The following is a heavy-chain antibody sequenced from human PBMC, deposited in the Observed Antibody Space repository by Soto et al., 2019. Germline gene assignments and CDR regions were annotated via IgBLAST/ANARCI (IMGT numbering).Heavy chain of an antibody. CDR1: GGSFSGYY. CDR3: ARGVTMIVENWFDP. V-gene: IGHV4-34*01. D-gene: IGHD3-22*01. Sequence: LSLTCAVYGGSFSGYYWSWIRQPPGKGLEWIGEINHSGSTNYNPSLKSRVTISVDTSKNQFSLKLSSVTAADTAVYYCARGVTMIVENWFDPWGQGTLVTVSS. CDR2: INHSGST. J-gene: IGHJ5*02.